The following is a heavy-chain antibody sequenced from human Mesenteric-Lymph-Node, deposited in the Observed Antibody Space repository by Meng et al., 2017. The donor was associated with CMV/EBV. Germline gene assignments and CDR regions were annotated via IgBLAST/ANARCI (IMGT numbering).Heavy chain of an antibody. CDR2: VKPGGGH. CDR1: GGSFSGYD. D-gene: IGHD3-10*01. CDR3: ARGRGKYFAYFDY. Sequence: AVFGGSFSGYDWNWIRQAPGKGLEWIGEVKPGGGHNYNPSVKSRLSISIDTSKNQVSLKLSSVTAADTAVYYCARGRGKYFAYFDYWGQGALVTVSS. V-gene: IGHV4-34*01. J-gene: IGHJ4*02.